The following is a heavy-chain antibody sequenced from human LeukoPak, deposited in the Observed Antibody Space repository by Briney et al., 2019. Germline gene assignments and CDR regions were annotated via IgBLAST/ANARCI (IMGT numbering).Heavy chain of an antibody. CDR2: ISSSSSYI. CDR3: ACSGWFRGGWYFDY. Sequence: GGSLRLSCAASGFTFSSYSMNWVRQAPGKGLEWVSSISSSSSYIYYADSVKGRFTIFRDNAKNSLYLQMNSLRAEDTAVYYCACSGWFRGGWYFDYWGQGTLVTVSS. V-gene: IGHV3-21*01. J-gene: IGHJ4*02. CDR1: GFTFSSYS. D-gene: IGHD6-19*01.